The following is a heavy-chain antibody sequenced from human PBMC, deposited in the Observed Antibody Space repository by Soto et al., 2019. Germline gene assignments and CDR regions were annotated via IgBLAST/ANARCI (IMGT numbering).Heavy chain of an antibody. Sequence: SETLSLTCTVSGGSISSYYWSWIRQTPGKGLEWIGHIFYTGITKYNSSLRSRVTISLDTSKTQFSLTLKSVTAADTAVYYCARRGFGLFYYGTSGSPDFYYYNMDGWGQGTTVTVSS. CDR1: GGSISSYY. J-gene: IGHJ6*03. V-gene: IGHV4-59*08. D-gene: IGHD3-22*01. CDR2: IFYTGIT. CDR3: ARRGFGLFYYGTSGSPDFYYYNMDG.